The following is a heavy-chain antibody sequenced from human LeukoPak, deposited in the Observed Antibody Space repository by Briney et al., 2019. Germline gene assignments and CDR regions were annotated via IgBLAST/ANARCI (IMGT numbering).Heavy chain of an antibody. J-gene: IGHJ4*02. D-gene: IGHD6-13*01. Sequence: PGGSLRLSCAASGFTFSSYAMSWVRQAPGRGLEWVSAIDGPGGTTYYADSVKGRFTISRDNSKNTLYLQMNSLRAEDTAVYYCAKWLSSSWAPLDYWGQGTLVTVSS. CDR1: GFTFSSYA. CDR2: IDGPGGTT. CDR3: AKWLSSSWAPLDY. V-gene: IGHV3-23*01.